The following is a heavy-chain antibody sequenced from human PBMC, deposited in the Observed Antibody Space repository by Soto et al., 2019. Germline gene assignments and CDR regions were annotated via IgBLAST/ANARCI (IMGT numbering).Heavy chain of an antibody. J-gene: IGHJ4*02. D-gene: IGHD2-15*01. CDR3: ARGGLGYCSGGSCYRTDPFDY. CDR1: GGSFSGYY. Sequence: SETLSLTCAVYGGSFSGYYWSWIRQPPGKGPEWIGEINHSGSTNYNPSLKSRVTISVDTSKNQFSLKLSSVTAADTAVYYCARGGLGYCSGGSCYRTDPFDYWGQGTLVTVSS. CDR2: INHSGST. V-gene: IGHV4-34*01.